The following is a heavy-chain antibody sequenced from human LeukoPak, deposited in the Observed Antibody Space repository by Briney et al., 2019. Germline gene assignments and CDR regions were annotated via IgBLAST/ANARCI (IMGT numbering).Heavy chain of an antibody. Sequence: ASVKVSCKASGYTFRSSGISWVRRAPGQGLEWMGWISAVNGDIDYAQNFQGRVTMTTDTSASTAYMELRSLRSDNTAVYYCARAGRMYYYGSGSYYNDYWGQGTLVTVSS. J-gene: IGHJ4*02. D-gene: IGHD3-10*01. CDR1: GYTFRSSG. V-gene: IGHV1-18*01. CDR3: ARAGRMYYYGSGSYYNDY. CDR2: ISAVNGDI.